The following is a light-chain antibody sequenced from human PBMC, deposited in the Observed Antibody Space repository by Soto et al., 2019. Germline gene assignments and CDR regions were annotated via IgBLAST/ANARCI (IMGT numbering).Light chain of an antibody. J-gene: IGKJ2*02. CDR3: MQALQPPGT. Sequence: DIVMTQSPLSLPVTPGEPASISCRSSQSLLHSNGYNYLDWYLQKPGQSPQLLIYLGSNRASGVPDRFSGSGSGTDFTLNISRVEAEDVGVYYCMQALQPPGTFGQGTKLEIK. CDR1: QSLLHSNGYNY. CDR2: LGS. V-gene: IGKV2-28*01.